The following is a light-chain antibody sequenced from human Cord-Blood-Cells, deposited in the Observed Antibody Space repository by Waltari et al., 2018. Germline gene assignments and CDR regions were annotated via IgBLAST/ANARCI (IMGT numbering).Light chain of an antibody. J-gene: IGLJ3*02. CDR2: GNS. Sequence: QSVLTQPHSVSGAPGQRVTISRTGSSSNIRAGYDVHWYQQLPGTAPKLLIYGNSNRPSGVPDRFSGSKSGTSASLAITGLQAEDEADYYCQSYDSSLSGSVFGGGTKLTVL. CDR3: QSYDSSLSGSV. V-gene: IGLV1-40*01. CDR1: SSNIRAGYD.